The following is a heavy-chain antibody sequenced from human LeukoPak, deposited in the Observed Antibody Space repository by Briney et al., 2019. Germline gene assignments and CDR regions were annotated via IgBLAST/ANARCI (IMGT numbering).Heavy chain of an antibody. CDR3: ARDAQYSGYDY. J-gene: IGHJ4*02. CDR2: VYYSGTT. V-gene: IGHV4-59*12. Sequence: SETLSLTCTVSGGSISSYYLSWIRQPPGKGLEWIGYVYYSGTTNYNPSLKSRVTISVDTSKNQFSLKLSSVTAADTAVYYCARDAQYSGYDYWGQGTLVTVSS. D-gene: IGHD5-12*01. CDR1: GGSISSYY.